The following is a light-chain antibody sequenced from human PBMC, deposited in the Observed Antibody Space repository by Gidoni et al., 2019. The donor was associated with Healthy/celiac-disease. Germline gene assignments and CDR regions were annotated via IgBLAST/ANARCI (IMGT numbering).Light chain of an antibody. CDR3: CSYAGSYTYV. V-gene: IGLV2-11*01. J-gene: IGLJ1*01. CDR2: DVS. Sequence: QSALTPPRSVSGSPGQSVTISCTGTSSDVGGYNYVSWYQQQPGKAPKLMIYDVSKRPSGVPDRFSGSKSGNTASLTISGLQAEDEADYYCCSYAGSYTYVFGTGTKVTVL. CDR1: SSDVGGYNY.